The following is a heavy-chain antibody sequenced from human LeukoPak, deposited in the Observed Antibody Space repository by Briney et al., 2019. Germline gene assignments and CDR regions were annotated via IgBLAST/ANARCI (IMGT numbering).Heavy chain of an antibody. CDR3: ARDPTYYYDSSGYYPNVGYFQH. Sequence: GGSLRLSXAASGFTFSSYSMNWVRQAPGKGLEWVSSISSSSSYIYYADSVKGRFTISRDNAKNSLYLQMNSLRAEDTAVYYCARDPTYYYDSSGYYPNVGYFQHWGQGTLVTVSS. CDR2: ISSSSSYI. D-gene: IGHD3-22*01. J-gene: IGHJ1*01. CDR1: GFTFSSYS. V-gene: IGHV3-21*01.